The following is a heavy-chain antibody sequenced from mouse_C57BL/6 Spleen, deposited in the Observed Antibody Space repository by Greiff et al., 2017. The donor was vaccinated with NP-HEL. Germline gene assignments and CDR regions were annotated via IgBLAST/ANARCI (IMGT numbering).Heavy chain of an antibody. CDR3: AREDYCGSGYCAY. CDR2: IIPSNGGT. J-gene: IGHJ3*01. V-gene: IGHV1-53*01. D-gene: IGHD1-1*01. Sequence: VQLQQPGTELVKPGASVKLSCKASGYTFPSSWMHWVKQRPGQGLGWIGNIIPSNGGTTYNEKFKSKSTLTVDKSSTTAYMQRSSLTSEDAAVYYCAREDYCGSGYCAYWGQGTLVTVSA. CDR1: GYTFPSSW.